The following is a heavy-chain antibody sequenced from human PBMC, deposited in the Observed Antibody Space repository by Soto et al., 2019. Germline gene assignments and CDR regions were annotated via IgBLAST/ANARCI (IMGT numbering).Heavy chain of an antibody. J-gene: IGHJ4*02. CDR2: INPNSGGT. CDR3: ARSRLTGNLDY. V-gene: IGHV1-2*04. CDR1: GYTFTGYY. D-gene: IGHD1-1*01. Sequence: GASVKVSCKASGYTFTGYYMHWVRQAPGQGLEWLGWINPNSGGTNYAQKFQGWVTMTRDTSISTAYMELSRLRSDDTAVYYCARSRLTGNLDYWGQGTLVTVSS.